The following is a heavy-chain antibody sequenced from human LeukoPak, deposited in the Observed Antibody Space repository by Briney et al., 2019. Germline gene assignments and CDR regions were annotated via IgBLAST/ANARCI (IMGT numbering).Heavy chain of an antibody. CDR3: ARDREPFDY. CDR1: GGSISSGGYY. J-gene: IGHJ4*02. CDR2: IFHIGST. D-gene: IGHD1-26*01. V-gene: IGHV4-30-2*01. Sequence: SQTLSLTCTVSGGSISSGGYYWSWIRQPPGKGLELIGYIFHIGSTYYNPSLKSRVTISIDKSKNQFSLRLNSVTAADTAVYYCARDREPFDYWGQGTLVTVSS.